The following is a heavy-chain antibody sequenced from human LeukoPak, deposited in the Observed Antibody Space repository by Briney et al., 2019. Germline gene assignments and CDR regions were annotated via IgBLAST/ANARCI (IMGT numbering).Heavy chain of an antibody. D-gene: IGHD3-3*01. J-gene: IGHJ6*02. CDR2: IYYSGST. CDR3: ARSFLEWLSLNV. CDR1: GGSISSSSYY. V-gene: IGHV4-39*01. Sequence: SSETLSLTCTVSGGSISSSSYYWGWIRQPPGKGLEWIGSIYYSGSTYYNPSLKSRVTISVDTSKNLFSLKLSSVAAADTAVYYCARSFLEWLSLNVWGQGTTVTVSS.